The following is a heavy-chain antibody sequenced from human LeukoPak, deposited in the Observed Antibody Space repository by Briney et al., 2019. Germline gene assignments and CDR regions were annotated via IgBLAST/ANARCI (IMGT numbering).Heavy chain of an antibody. CDR1: GGSFSGYY. CDR2: INHSGST. CDR3: ARGRGAARH. V-gene: IGHV4-34*01. J-gene: IGHJ4*02. Sequence: TTSETLSLTCAAYGGSFSGYYWSWIRQPPGKGLEWIGEINHSGSTNYNPSLKSRVTISVDTSKNQFSLKLSSVTAADTAVYYCARGRGAARHWGQGTLVTVSS. D-gene: IGHD6-6*01.